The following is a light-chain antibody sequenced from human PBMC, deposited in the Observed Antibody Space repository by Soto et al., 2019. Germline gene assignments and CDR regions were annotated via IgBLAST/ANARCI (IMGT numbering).Light chain of an antibody. CDR3: QQGDSFPFT. Sequence: DIQMTQSPSTLSASVGVRVTITCRASQNINSWLAWYQQKPGKAPKLLIHKASSLQSGVPSRFSGSGSGTEFTLIISGLQPEDFATYFCQQGDSFPFTFGGGTKVDIK. J-gene: IGKJ4*01. CDR2: KAS. V-gene: IGKV1-5*03. CDR1: QNINSW.